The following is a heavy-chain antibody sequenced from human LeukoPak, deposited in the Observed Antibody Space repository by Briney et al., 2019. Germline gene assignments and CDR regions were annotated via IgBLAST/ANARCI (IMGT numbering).Heavy chain of an antibody. D-gene: IGHD3-3*01. J-gene: IGHJ4*02. V-gene: IGHV3-21*01. Sequence: GGSLRLSCAASGFTFSNYEMIWVRQAPGKGLEWVSSISSESRNIYYADSVKGRFTISRDNARNSVYLQMNSLRAEDTAVYYCVRDFGDWGQRTLVTVSS. CDR3: VRDFGD. CDR2: ISSESRNI. CDR1: GFTFSNYE.